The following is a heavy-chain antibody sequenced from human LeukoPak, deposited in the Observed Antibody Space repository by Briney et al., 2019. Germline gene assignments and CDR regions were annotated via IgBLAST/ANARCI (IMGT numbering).Heavy chain of an antibody. J-gene: IGHJ4*02. V-gene: IGHV3-23*01. D-gene: IGHD4-17*01. Sequence: GGSLRLSCAASGFTFSSYAMSWVRQAPGKGLEWVSAISGSGGSAYYADSVKGRFTISRDNSKNTLYLQMNSLRAEDTAVYYCARGTVTTPLSYWGQGTLVTVSS. CDR2: ISGSGGSA. CDR1: GFTFSSYA. CDR3: ARGTVTTPLSY.